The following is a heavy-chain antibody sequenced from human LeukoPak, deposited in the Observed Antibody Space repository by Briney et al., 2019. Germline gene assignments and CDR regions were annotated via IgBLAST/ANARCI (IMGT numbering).Heavy chain of an antibody. CDR1: GGSFSGYY. V-gene: IGHV4-34*01. Sequence: SETLSLTCAVYGGSFSGYYWGWIRQPPGKGLQWIGEINHSGSTDYNPSLKSRVTISVDTSKNQFSLKLSSVTAADTAVYYCAREGYGDYPGSDYWGQGTLVTVSS. D-gene: IGHD4-17*01. CDR3: AREGYGDYPGSDY. J-gene: IGHJ4*02. CDR2: INHSGST.